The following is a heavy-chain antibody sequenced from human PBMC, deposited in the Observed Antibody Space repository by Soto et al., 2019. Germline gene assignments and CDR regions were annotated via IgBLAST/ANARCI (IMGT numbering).Heavy chain of an antibody. V-gene: IGHV3-21*01. CDR3: AREGQMYYDILTGIDY. D-gene: IGHD3-9*01. Sequence: GGSLRLSCAASGFTFSSYSMNWVRQAPGKGLEWVSSISSSSYIYYADSVKGRFTISRDNAKNSLYLQMNSLRAEDTAVYYCAREGQMYYDILTGIDYWGQGTLVTVSS. CDR1: GFTFSSYS. CDR2: ISSSSYI. J-gene: IGHJ4*02.